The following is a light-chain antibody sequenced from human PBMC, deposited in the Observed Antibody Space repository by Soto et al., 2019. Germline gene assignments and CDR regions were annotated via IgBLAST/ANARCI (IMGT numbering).Light chain of an antibody. V-gene: IGLV1-40*01. Sequence: QAVVTQPPSVSGAPGQKVIISCTRSSSNIGAAYDVHWYQHLPGTAPKLLIYGNNNRPSGVPDRFSGSKSGTSASLAITGLQAEDEADYYCQSYDSSLSGWVFGGGTKVTVL. J-gene: IGLJ3*02. CDR1: SSNIGAAYD. CDR2: GNN. CDR3: QSYDSSLSGWV.